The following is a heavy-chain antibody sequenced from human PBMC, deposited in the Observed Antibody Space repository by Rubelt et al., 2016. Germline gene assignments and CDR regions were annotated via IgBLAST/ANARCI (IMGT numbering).Heavy chain of an antibody. J-gene: IGHJ5*02. D-gene: IGHD1-7*01. CDR3: VRDFGNYATDP. Sequence: QLQLQESGPGLVKPSETLSLTCTVSGGSISSSGFYWGWIRQPPGKGLEWIATIDYSGGTYYNPSLKSRVTISVDTSKTKFSLWLRSVTAAATAVYYCVRDFGNYATDPWGQGTLVTVSS. CDR2: IDYSGGT. V-gene: IGHV4-39*07. CDR1: GGSISSSGFY.